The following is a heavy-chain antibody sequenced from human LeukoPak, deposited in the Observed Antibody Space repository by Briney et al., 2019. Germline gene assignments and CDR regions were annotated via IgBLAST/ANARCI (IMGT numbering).Heavy chain of an antibody. J-gene: IGHJ5*02. D-gene: IGHD6-19*01. CDR3: ARDPVAGPLGSWFDP. CDR2: ISAYNGNT. V-gene: IGHV1-18*04. CDR1: GYTFTSYG. Sequence: ASVKVSCKASGYTFTSYGISWVRQAPGQGLEWMGWISAYNGNTNYAQKLQGRVTMTTDTYTSTAYMELRSLRSDDTAVYYCARDPVAGPLGSWFDPWGQGTLVTVSS.